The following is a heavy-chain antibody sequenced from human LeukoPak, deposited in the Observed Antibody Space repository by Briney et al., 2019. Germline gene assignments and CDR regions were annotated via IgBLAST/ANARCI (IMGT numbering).Heavy chain of an antibody. V-gene: IGHV3-13*01. CDR2: IGTAGDT. CDR3: AKFSPYGGNSY. Sequence: GGSLRLSCAASGFTFSSYDMHWVRQATGKGLEWVSAIGTAGDTYYPGSVKGRFTISRENAKNSLYLQMNSLKVEDTALYYCAKFSPYGGNSYWGQGTLVTVSS. D-gene: IGHD4-23*01. CDR1: GFTFSSYD. J-gene: IGHJ1*01.